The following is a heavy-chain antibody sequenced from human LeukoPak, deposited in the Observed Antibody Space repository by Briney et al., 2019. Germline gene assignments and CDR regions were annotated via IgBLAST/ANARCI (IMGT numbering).Heavy chain of an antibody. D-gene: IGHD4-11*01. CDR2: INPNSGGT. Sequence: GASVKVSCKASGYTFTGYYMHWVRQAPGQGLEWMGRINPNSGGTNYAQKFQGRVTMTRDTSINTAYMELSRLRSDDTAVYYCARPHTVLYNWFDPWGQGTLVTVSS. CDR3: ARPHTVLYNWFDP. J-gene: IGHJ5*02. V-gene: IGHV1-2*06. CDR1: GYTFTGYY.